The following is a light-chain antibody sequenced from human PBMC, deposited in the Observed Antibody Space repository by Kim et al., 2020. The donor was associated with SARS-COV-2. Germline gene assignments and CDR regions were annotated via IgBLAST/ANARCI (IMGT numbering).Light chain of an antibody. CDR3: QQYYSTPPS. CDR2: WAS. J-gene: IGKJ2*03. Sequence: RATLNCKSSQTVLYNSNNKTYLAWYQQKPGQAPKLLIYWASIRESGVSDRFSGSGSETDFTLTISSLQAEDVAVYYCQQYYSTPPSVGQGTKLEI. CDR1: QTVLYNSNNKTY. V-gene: IGKV4-1*01.